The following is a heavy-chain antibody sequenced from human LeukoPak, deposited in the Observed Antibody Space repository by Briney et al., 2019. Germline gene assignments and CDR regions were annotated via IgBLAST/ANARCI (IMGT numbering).Heavy chain of an antibody. CDR2: IYTSGST. CDR3: ARDQSGVLPAATGYYYYYKDV. CDR1: GGSISSYY. V-gene: IGHV4-4*07. J-gene: IGHJ6*03. D-gene: IGHD2-2*01. Sequence: SETLSLTCTVSGGSISSYYWSWIRQPAGKGLEWIGRIYTSGSTNYNPSLKSRVTMSVDTSKNQFSLKLSSVTAADTAVYYCARDQSGVLPAATGYYYYYKDVWGKGTTVTVSS.